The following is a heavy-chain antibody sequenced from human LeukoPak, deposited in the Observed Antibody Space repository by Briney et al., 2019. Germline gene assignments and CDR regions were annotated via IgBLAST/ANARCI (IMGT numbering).Heavy chain of an antibody. CDR3: ARHGVDNTGLGNWFDP. V-gene: IGHV5-51*01. Sequence: GESLKISCTGSGYSFTTYWTAWVRQMPGKGLEWMGIILPDDSDTRYSPSFQGQVTISADKSISTAYLQWSSLKTSDTAMYFCARHGVDNTGLGNWFDPWGQGTLVTVSS. D-gene: IGHD2-8*02. CDR1: GYSFTTYW. J-gene: IGHJ5*02. CDR2: ILPDDSDT.